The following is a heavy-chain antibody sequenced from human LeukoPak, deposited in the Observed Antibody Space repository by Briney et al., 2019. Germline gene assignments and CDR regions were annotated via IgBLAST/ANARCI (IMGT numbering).Heavy chain of an antibody. CDR3: AKDMGLRLGELSYPDY. CDR1: GFTFDDYA. D-gene: IGHD3-16*02. CDR2: ISGDGGST. V-gene: IGHV3-43*02. J-gene: IGHJ4*02. Sequence: GGSLRLSCAASGFTFDDYAMHWVRQAPGKGLEWVSLISGDGGSTYYADSVKGRFTISRDDSKNSLYLQMSSLRTEDTALYYCAKDMGLRLGELSYPDYWGQGTLVTVSS.